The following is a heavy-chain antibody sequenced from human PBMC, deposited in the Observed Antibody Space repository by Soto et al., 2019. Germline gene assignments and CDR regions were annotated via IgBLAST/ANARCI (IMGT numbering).Heavy chain of an antibody. CDR1: GGSISSYY. D-gene: IGHD2-2*01. CDR3: ARQAEVVPASYYFDA. V-gene: IGHV4-59*01. Sequence: SETLSLPCTVSGGSISSYYWSWIRQPPGKGLEWIGYIYYSGSTNYNPSLKSRVTISVDTSKNQFSLKLSSVTAADTAVYYCARQAEVVPASYYFDAWGQGALVTVSS. J-gene: IGHJ4*02. CDR2: IYYSGST.